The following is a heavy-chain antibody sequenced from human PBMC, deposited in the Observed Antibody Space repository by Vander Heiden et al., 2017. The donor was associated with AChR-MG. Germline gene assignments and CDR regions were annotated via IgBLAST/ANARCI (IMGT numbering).Heavy chain of an antibody. J-gene: IGHJ4*01. CDR1: GYNLTELS. D-gene: IGHD6-6*01. CDR3: ETDEYYYFDY. CDR2: FDPEDGET. V-gene: IGHV1-24*01. Sequence: HVQLVQSGAEVKMPGPSGQVSCKVSGYNLTELSMHWVRKAPGKGLEWMGGFDPEDGETIDAQKFQSRVTMTEDTSTDTAYMDMSSRRSEDTAVYYCETDEYYYFDYWGHGTLVTVSS.